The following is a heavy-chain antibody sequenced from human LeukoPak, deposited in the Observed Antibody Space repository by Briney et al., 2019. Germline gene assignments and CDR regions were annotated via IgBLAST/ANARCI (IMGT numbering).Heavy chain of an antibody. CDR3: ARDLRFLEWLPFDY. J-gene: IGHJ4*02. V-gene: IGHV1-2*02. CDR1: GYTFTGYY. D-gene: IGHD3-3*01. Sequence: AASVKVSCKASGYTFTGYYMHWVRQAPGQGLEWMGWINPNSGGTNYAQKFQGRVTMTRDTSISTAYMELSRLRSDDTAVYYCARDLRFLEWLPFDYWGQGTPVTVSS. CDR2: INPNSGGT.